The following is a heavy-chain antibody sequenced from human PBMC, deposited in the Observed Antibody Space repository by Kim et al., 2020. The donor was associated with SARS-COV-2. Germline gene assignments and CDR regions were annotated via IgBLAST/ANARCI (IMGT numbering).Heavy chain of an antibody. CDR3: ARSRFPIVGIAAAGTFFDY. J-gene: IGHJ4*02. Sequence: KGPFTISRDNAKNSLYLQMNSLRAEDTAVYYCARSRFPIVGIAAAGTFFDYWGQGTLVTVSS. V-gene: IGHV3-11*06. D-gene: IGHD6-13*01.